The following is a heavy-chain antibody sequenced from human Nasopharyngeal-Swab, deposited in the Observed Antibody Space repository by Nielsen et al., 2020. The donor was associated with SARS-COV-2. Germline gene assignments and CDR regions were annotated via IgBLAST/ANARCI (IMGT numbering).Heavy chain of an antibody. D-gene: IGHD6-13*01. CDR3: ARGGYSRPS. J-gene: IGHJ4*02. CDR2: ISDSSGFI. Sequence: GGSLRLSCAASGFTFSSYSMNWVRQAPGTGLEWVSSISDSSGFIYYADSVKGRFTISRDNAKNSLYLQMNSLRAEDTAVYYCARGGYSRPSWGQGTLVTVSS. CDR1: GFTFSSYS. V-gene: IGHV3-21*01.